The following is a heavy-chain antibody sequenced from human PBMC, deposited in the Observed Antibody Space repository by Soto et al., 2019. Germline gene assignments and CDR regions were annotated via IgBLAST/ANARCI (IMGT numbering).Heavy chain of an antibody. J-gene: IGHJ4*02. CDR3: ARSASAVAGDLDY. V-gene: IGHV3-33*01. CDR2: IWYDGSNK. CDR1: GFTFSSYG. D-gene: IGHD6-19*01. Sequence: QVQLVESGGGVVQPGRSLRLSCAASGFTFSSYGMHWVRQAPGKGLEWVAVIWYDGSNKYYADSVKGRFTISRDNSKNTLYLQMNSLRAEDTAVYYCARSASAVAGDLDYWCQGTLVTVSS.